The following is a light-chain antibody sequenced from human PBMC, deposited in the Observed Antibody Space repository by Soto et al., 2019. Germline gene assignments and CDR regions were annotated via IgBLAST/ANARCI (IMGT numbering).Light chain of an antibody. J-gene: IGKJ2*01. CDR3: QQRSNWPPVMYT. CDR1: QSVSSY. V-gene: IGKV3-11*01. CDR2: DAS. Sequence: DIVLTQSPATLSLSPGERATLSCRASQSVSSYLAWYQQKPGQAPRLLIYDASNRATGIPARFSGSGSGTDCTLTISSLGPEDFAVYYCQQRSNWPPVMYTFGQGTKLEIK.